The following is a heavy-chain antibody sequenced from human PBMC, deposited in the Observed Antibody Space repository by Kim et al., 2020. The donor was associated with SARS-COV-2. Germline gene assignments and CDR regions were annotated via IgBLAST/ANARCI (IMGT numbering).Heavy chain of an antibody. V-gene: IGHV3-11*05. CDR2: ISSSSSYT. Sequence: GGSLRLSCAASGFTFSDYYMSWIRQAPGKGLEWVSYISSSSSYTNYADSVKGRFTISRDNAKNSLYLQMNSLRAEDTAVYYCARVGYDYVWGSYRDYYYYYGIDVWGQGTTVTVSS. D-gene: IGHD3-16*02. J-gene: IGHJ6*02. CDR3: ARVGYDYVWGSYRDYYYYYGIDV. CDR1: GFTFSDYY.